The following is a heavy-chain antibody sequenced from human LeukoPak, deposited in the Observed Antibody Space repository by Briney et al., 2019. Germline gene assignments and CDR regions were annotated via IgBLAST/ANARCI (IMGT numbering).Heavy chain of an antibody. D-gene: IGHD3-16*01. CDR3: EKDVNVWGDYFDY. Sequence: PGGSLRLSCAASGFTFRNYGMHWVRLAPGKGLEWVAFIRYDGSIKYYVDSVKGRFTVSRDNSKNTLYLQMNSLRAEDTAVYYCEKDVNVWGDYFDYWGQGTLVTVSS. V-gene: IGHV3-30*02. CDR2: IRYDGSIK. J-gene: IGHJ4*02. CDR1: GFTFRNYG.